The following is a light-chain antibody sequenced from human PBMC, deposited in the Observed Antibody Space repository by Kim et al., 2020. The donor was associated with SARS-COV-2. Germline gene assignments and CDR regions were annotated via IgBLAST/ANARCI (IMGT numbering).Light chain of an antibody. Sequence: SPGERAALACRASQSVGCNLAWYQHKPGQAPRLLIYGASTRAPGIPARFSGSGSGTEFTLTISSLQSEDFAVYYCQQYNNWPPLTFGGGTKVDIK. CDR1: QSVGCN. CDR2: GAS. J-gene: IGKJ4*01. V-gene: IGKV3-15*01. CDR3: QQYNNWPPLT.